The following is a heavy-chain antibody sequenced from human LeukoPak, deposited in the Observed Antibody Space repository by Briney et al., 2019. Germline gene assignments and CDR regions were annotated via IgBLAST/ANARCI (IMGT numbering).Heavy chain of an antibody. Sequence: GGSLRLSCAASGFTFSSYAMSWVRQAPGKGLEWVSAISGSGGSTYYADSVKGRFTISRDNSKNTLYLQMNSLRAEDTAVYYCARAVDDILTGYYFDYWGQGTLVTVSS. CDR3: ARAVDDILTGYYFDY. CDR1: GFTFSSYA. J-gene: IGHJ4*02. CDR2: ISGSGGST. V-gene: IGHV3-23*01. D-gene: IGHD3-9*01.